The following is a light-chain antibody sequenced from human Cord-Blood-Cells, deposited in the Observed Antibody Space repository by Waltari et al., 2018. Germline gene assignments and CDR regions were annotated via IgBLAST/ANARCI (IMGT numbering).Light chain of an antibody. Sequence: EIVLTQSPGTLSLSPGERATLSCRASHSVSSSYLAWYQRKPGQAPRRLIYGASSRATGIPDRFSGSVSGTDFTLTISRLEPEDFAVYYCQQYGSSPLTFGGGTKVEIK. V-gene: IGKV3-20*01. CDR3: QQYGSSPLT. J-gene: IGKJ4*01. CDR2: GAS. CDR1: HSVSSSY.